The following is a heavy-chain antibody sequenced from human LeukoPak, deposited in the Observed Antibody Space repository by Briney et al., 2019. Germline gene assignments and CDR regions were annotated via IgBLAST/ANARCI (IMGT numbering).Heavy chain of an antibody. CDR2: IGGSGDKT. V-gene: IGHV3-23*01. D-gene: IGHD6-19*01. J-gene: IGHJ4*02. Sequence: GGSLRLSCTVSGIDVSSNYISWVRQAPGKGLEWVSTIGGSGDKTFYADSVKGRFTIPRDNSQNIGHLQMNSLTGEDTALYYCVRRGDASSGWGDHDFWGQGALVTVSS. CDR3: VRRGDASSGWGDHDF. CDR1: GIDVSSNY.